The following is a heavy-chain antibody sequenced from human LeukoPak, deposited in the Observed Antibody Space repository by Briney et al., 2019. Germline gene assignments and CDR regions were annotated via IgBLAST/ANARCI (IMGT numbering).Heavy chain of an antibody. CDR3: ARDSSSGSYYNHYGMDV. V-gene: IGHV4-59*01. CDR1: GGSISSYY. D-gene: IGHD3-10*01. CDR2: IYYSGST. J-gene: IGHJ6*02. Sequence: PSETLSLTCTVSGGSISSYYWSWIRQPPGKGLEWIGYIYYSGSTNYNPSLKSRVTISVDASKNQFSLKLSSVTAADTAVYYCARDSSSGSYYNHYGMDVWGQGTTVTVSS.